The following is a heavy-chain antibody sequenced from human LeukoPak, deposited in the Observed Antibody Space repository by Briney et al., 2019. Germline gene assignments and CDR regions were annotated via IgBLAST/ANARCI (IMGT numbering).Heavy chain of an antibody. V-gene: IGHV5-51*01. CDR3: ARHINTYYYDSSGNGRAFDI. D-gene: IGHD3-22*01. Sequence: GESLKISCKGSGYSFTSYWIGWVRQMPGKGLEWMGIIYPGDSDTRYSPSFQGQVTISADKSISTAYLQWSSLKASDTAMYYCARHINTYYYDSSGNGRAFDIWGHGTMVTVSS. J-gene: IGHJ3*02. CDR2: IYPGDSDT. CDR1: GYSFTSYW.